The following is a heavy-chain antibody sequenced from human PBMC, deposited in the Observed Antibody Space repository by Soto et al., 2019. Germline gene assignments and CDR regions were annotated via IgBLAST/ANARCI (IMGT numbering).Heavy chain of an antibody. D-gene: IGHD3-16*01. CDR2: TANKRSRYTT. CDR3: ARAGFGHGLDV. Sequence: EVELVESGGGLVQAGGSLRVSCGVSGFTSSDHYMDWVRQAPGKGLAWVGRTANKRSRYTTEYVVSVKGRFIISRDDSKNSVYLQMNSLILEDTAVYYCARAGFGHGLDVWGQGTTVTVSS. J-gene: IGHJ6*02. CDR1: GFTSSDHY. V-gene: IGHV3-72*01.